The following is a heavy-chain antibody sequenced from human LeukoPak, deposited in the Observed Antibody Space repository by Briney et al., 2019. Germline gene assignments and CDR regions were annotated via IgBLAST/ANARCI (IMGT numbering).Heavy chain of an antibody. CDR3: ARDFDYYDSSGYYEEGVRIPFDY. CDR1: GYTFTSYY. CDR2: INPSGGST. Sequence: ASVKVSCKASGYTFTSYYMHWVRQAPGQGLEWMGIINPSGGSTSYAQKFQGRVTMTRDTSTSTVYMELSSLRSEDTAVYYCARDFDYYDSSGYYEEGVRIPFDYWGQGTLVTASS. J-gene: IGHJ4*02. V-gene: IGHV1-46*01. D-gene: IGHD3-22*01.